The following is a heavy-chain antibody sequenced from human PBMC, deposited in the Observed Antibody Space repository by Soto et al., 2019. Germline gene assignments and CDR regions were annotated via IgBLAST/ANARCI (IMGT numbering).Heavy chain of an antibody. V-gene: IGHV4-59*08. CDR3: GRHFRPRYCSSTSCYRYRFDY. D-gene: IGHD2-2*01. CDR1: GGSISSYY. J-gene: IGHJ4*02. CDR2: IYYSGST. Sequence: PSETLSLTCTVSGGSISSYYWSWIRQPPGKGLERIGYIYYSGSTNYNPSLKSRVTILVDTSKNQFSLKLSSVTAADTAVYYCGRHFRPRYCSSTSCYRYRFDYWGQGTLVIVSS.